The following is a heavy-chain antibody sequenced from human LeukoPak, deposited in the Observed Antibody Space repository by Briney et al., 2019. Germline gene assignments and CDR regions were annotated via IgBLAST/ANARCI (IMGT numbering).Heavy chain of an antibody. V-gene: IGHV1-2*02. CDR2: INPNSGGT. CDR3: ARGHNWNDIDY. CDR1: GYTFTGYY. Sequence: ASVKVSCKASGYTFTGYYMHWVRQAPGQGLEWMGWINPNSGGTNYAQKFQDRVTMTRDTSINTAYMEVSRLRSGDTAVYYCARGHNWNDIDYWGQGTLVTVSS. J-gene: IGHJ4*02. D-gene: IGHD1-1*01.